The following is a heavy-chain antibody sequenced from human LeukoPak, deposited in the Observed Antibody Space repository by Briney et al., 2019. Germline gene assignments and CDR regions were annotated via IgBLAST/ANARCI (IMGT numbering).Heavy chain of an antibody. CDR1: GFTFSSYG. Sequence: GGSLRLSCAASGFTFSSYGMHWVRQAPGKGLEWVAVIWYDGSNKYYADSVKGRFTISRDNSKNTLYLQMNSLRAEDTAVYYCAREKNYYGSGSYPFFDYWGQGTLVTVSS. CDR2: IWYDGSNK. CDR3: AREKNYYGSGSYPFFDY. J-gene: IGHJ4*02. D-gene: IGHD3-10*01. V-gene: IGHV3-33*01.